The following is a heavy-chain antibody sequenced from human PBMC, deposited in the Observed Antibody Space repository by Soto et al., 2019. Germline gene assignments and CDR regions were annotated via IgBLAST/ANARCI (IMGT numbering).Heavy chain of an antibody. CDR1: GYSFTSYW. V-gene: IGHV5-51*01. Sequence: GESLKISCKGSGYSFTSYWIGWVRQMPGKGLEWMGIIYPGDSDTRYSPSFQGQVTISADKSISTAYLQWSSLKASDTAMYYCARLLYYYDSSGYYYRHFDYWGQGTLVTVSS. CDR2: IYPGDSDT. D-gene: IGHD3-22*01. CDR3: ARLLYYYDSSGYYYRHFDY. J-gene: IGHJ4*02.